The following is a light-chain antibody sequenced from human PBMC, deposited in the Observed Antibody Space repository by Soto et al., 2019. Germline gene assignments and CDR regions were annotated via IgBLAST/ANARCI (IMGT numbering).Light chain of an antibody. CDR3: QQYGSSPKT. V-gene: IGKV3-20*01. J-gene: IGKJ1*01. CDR2: GAS. CDR1: QSVSSSY. Sequence: EILFAQSPGTLSLSPGERATLSCRASQSVSSSYLAWYQQKPGHAHRLLIYGASSRATGIPDRFSGSGSGTDFTLTISRLEPEDFAVYYCQQYGSSPKTFGQGTKVDI.